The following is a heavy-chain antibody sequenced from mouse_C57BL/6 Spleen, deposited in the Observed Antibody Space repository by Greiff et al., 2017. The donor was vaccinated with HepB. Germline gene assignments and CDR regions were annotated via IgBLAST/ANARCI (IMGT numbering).Heavy chain of an antibody. D-gene: IGHD2-3*01. J-gene: IGHJ4*01. CDR1: GYSFTGYY. CDR2: INPSTGGT. CDR3: ARIYDAMDC. Sequence: VHVKQSGPELVKPGASVKISCKASGYSFTGYYMNWVKQSPEKSLEWIGEINPSTGGTTYNQKFKAKATLTVDKSSSTAYMQLKSLTSEDSAVYYCARIYDAMDCWGQGTSVTVSS. V-gene: IGHV1-42*01.